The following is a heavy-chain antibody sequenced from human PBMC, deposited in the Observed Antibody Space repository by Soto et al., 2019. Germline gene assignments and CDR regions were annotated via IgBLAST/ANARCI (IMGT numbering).Heavy chain of an antibody. D-gene: IGHD3-22*01. CDR3: ARKQRRGSGYSPLYYYYGMDV. CDR2: IDPSDSYT. Sequence: PGESLKISCKGSGYSFTSYWISWVRQMPGKGLEWMGRIDPSDSYTNYSPSFQGHVTISADKSISTAYLQWSSLKASDTAMYYCARKQRRGSGYSPLYYYYGMDVWGQGTTVTVSS. J-gene: IGHJ6*02. CDR1: GYSFTSYW. V-gene: IGHV5-10-1*01.